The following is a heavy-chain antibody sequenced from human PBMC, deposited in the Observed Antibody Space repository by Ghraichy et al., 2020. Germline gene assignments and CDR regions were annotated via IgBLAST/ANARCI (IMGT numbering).Heavy chain of an antibody. V-gene: IGHV3-30*18. CDR2: ISFDGNNK. CDR3: AKDWGNWGYGYYFGY. D-gene: IGHD7-27*01. J-gene: IGHJ4*02. Sequence: GGSLRLSCAASGFTFSSYGMHWVRQAPGKGLEWVAVISFDGNNKYYADSVKGRLTISRDNSKNTLYLQMNSLRVEDTAVYYCAKDWGNWGYGYYFGYWGQGTLVTVSS. CDR1: GFTFSSYG.